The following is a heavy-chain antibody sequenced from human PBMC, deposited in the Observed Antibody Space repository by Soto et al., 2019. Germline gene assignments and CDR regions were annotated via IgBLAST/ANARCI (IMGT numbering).Heavy chain of an antibody. J-gene: IGHJ6*02. CDR3: ARGDLYGYYYYGMDV. CDR1: GFTFSSYA. Sequence: PGGSLRLSCAASGFTFSSYAMHWVRQAPGKGLEWVAVISYDGSNKYYADSVKGRFTISRDNSKNTLYLQMNSLRAEDTAVYYCARGDLYGYYYYGMDVWGQGTTVTVSS. CDR2: ISYDGSNK. V-gene: IGHV3-30-3*01. D-gene: IGHD3-10*01.